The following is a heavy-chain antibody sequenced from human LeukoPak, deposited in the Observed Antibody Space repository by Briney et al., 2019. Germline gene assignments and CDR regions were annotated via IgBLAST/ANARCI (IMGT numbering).Heavy chain of an antibody. CDR3: AKGLREYDFWSGYAT. J-gene: IGHJ5*02. Sequence: GGSLRLSCAASGFTFSSYWMHWVRQAPGKGLEWVSRMNSDGSITNYADSVKGRFTISRDNSKNTLFLQMNSLRAEDTALYYCAKGLREYDFWSGYATWGQGTLVTVSS. CDR2: MNSDGSIT. V-gene: IGHV3-74*01. CDR1: GFTFSSYW. D-gene: IGHD3-3*01.